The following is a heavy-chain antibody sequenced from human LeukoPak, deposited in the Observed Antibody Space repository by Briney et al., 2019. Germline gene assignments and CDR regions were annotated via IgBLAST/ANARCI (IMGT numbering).Heavy chain of an antibody. CDR2: IYYSGST. J-gene: IGHJ4*02. Sequence: PSETLSLTCTVSGGSISSSNYYWGWIRQPPGKGLEWIGGIYYSGSTYYNPSLKSRVTISVGASKNQFSLKLSSVTAADTAVYYCAASSGTQLDYWGQGTLVTVSS. V-gene: IGHV4-39*07. D-gene: IGHD1-1*01. CDR1: GGSISSSNYY. CDR3: AASSGTQLDY.